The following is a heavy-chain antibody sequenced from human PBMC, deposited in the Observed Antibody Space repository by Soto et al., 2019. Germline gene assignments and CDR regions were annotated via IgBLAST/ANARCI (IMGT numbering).Heavy chain of an antibody. D-gene: IGHD6-19*01. CDR3: AGRVAVAGRGVFDP. V-gene: IGHV4-31*03. CDR1: EGNVRGHGYY. J-gene: IGHJ5*02. CDR2: IYYSGTT. Sequence: PKSHSSTVAEGNVRGHGYYWSWIRKYPGKGLEWIAYIYYSGTTYYNPSLESRGTTSVDTSKNQFSLKLSSVTAADTAVYYCAGRVAVAGRGVFDPWGQGTLVT.